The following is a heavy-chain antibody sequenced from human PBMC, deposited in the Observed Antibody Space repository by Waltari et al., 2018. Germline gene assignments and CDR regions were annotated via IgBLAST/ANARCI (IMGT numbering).Heavy chain of an antibody. V-gene: IGHV4-4*02. Sequence: WGSWVSQSQGKGMEVIGQVHGSGKANYSPSFASRVTVSLDRSNDQLSLRVTSATAADTAVYYCVRDRGRGLYLDSWGPGILVTVSP. CDR3: VRDRGRGLYLDS. D-gene: IGHD2-15*01. J-gene: IGHJ4*02. CDR1: W. CDR2: VHGSGKA.